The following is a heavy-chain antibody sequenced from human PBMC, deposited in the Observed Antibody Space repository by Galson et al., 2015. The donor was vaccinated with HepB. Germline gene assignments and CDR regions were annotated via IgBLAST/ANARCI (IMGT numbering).Heavy chain of an antibody. J-gene: IGHJ5*02. Sequence: SVKVSCKTSGYTFTGYYMHWVRQAPGQGLEWMGWINPNSGGTNYAQKFQGRVTMTRDTSISTAYMELSRLRSDDTAVYYCARGIRTTPNWFDPWGQGTLVTVSS. D-gene: IGHD4-17*01. CDR3: ARGIRTTPNWFDP. CDR2: INPNSGGT. V-gene: IGHV1-2*02. CDR1: GYTFTGYY.